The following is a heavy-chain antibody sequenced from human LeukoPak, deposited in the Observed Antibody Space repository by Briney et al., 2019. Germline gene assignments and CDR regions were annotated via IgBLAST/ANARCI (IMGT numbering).Heavy chain of an antibody. J-gene: IGHJ6*03. CDR2: IKSKTDGGTT. CDR3: IIAALGYYYYMDV. CDR1: GFSFSNYW. V-gene: IGHV3-15*01. Sequence: MPGGSLRLSCVASGFSFSNYWMSWVRQAPGKGLEWVGRIKSKTDGGTTDYAAPVKGRFTISRDDSKNTLYLQMNSLKTEDTAVYYCIIAALGYYYYMDVWGKGTTVTVSS. D-gene: IGHD6-13*01.